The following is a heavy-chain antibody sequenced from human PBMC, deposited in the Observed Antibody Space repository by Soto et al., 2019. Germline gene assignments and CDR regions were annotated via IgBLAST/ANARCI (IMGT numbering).Heavy chain of an antibody. V-gene: IGHV3-33*01. CDR2: IWYDGSNK. J-gene: IGHJ4*02. D-gene: IGHD2-15*01. Sequence: GGSLRLSCAASGFTFSSHGMHWVRQAPGKGLEWVAVIWYDGSNKYYADSVKGRFTISRDNSKNTLYLQMNSLRAEDTAVYYCARGIAASPIDYWGQGTLVTVSS. CDR1: GFTFSSHG. CDR3: ARGIAASPIDY.